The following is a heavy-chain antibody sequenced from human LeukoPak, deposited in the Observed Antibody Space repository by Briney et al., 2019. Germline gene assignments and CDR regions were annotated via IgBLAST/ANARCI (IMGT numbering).Heavy chain of an antibody. CDR1: GGSFSGYY. V-gene: IGHV4-34*01. D-gene: IGHD6-19*01. CDR2: INHSGST. CDR3: ATWQVAGNYFDY. J-gene: IGHJ4*02. Sequence: SETLSVTCAVYGGSFSGYYWSWIRQPPGKGLEWIGEINHSGSTNYNPSLKSRVTISVDTSKNQFSLKLSSVTAADTAVYYCATWQVAGNYFDYWGQGTLVTVSS.